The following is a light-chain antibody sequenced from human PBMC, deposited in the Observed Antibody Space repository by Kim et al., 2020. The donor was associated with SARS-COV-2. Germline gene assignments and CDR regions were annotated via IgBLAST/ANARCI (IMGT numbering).Light chain of an antibody. V-gene: IGLV1-44*01. CDR3: AAWDDSLNGRV. J-gene: IGLJ3*02. Sequence: QSVLTQPPSVSGIPGRRVTMSCSGSNSNIGTNGVNWYQQFPGTAPKLLIYNNNQRPSGVPDRFSGSRAGTTASLDIIGFQSEDEADYYCAAWDDSLNGRVFGGGTQLTVL. CDR2: NNN. CDR1: NSNIGTNG.